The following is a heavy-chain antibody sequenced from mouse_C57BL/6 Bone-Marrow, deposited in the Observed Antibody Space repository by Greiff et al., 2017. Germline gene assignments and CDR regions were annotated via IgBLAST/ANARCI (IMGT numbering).Heavy chain of an antibody. J-gene: IGHJ2*01. CDR1: GYTFTSYW. CDR3: ASRLTQYYFDY. V-gene: IGHV1-64*01. Sequence: QVQLQQPGAELVKPGASVKLSCKASGYTFTSYWMHWVKQRPGQGLEWIGMIHPNSGSTNYNEKFKSKATLTVDKSSSTAYMQLSSLTSEDSAVXYCASRLTQYYFDYWGQGTTLTVSS. CDR2: IHPNSGST. D-gene: IGHD3-2*02.